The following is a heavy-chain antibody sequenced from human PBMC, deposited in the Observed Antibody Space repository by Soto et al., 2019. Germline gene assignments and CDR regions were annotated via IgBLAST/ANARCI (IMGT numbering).Heavy chain of an antibody. CDR2: INHSGST. V-gene: IGHV4-34*01. D-gene: IGHD3-10*01. Sequence: SETLSLTCAAYGGSFSGYYWSWIRQPPGKGLEWIGEINHSGSTNYNPSLKSRVTISVETSKNQFSLKLSSVTAADTAVYYCARGGYYGSGRNGMDVWGQGTTVTVSS. CDR1: GGSFSGYY. J-gene: IGHJ6*02. CDR3: ARGGYYGSGRNGMDV.